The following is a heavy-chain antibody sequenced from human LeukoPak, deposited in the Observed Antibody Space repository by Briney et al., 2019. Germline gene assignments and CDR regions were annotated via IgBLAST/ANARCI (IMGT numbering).Heavy chain of an antibody. V-gene: IGHV5-51*01. CDR2: IYPGDSEI. Sequence: GESLKISCKPSGNRFSDYWIGWVRQMPGKGLEWMAIIYPGDSEIRYSPSFQGQVTISADKSISTVYLQWSRLKASDTAMYYCARRARNSNGYFLYAFDVWGPGTLVTASS. CDR1: GNRFSDYW. D-gene: IGHD3-22*01. CDR3: ARRARNSNGYFLYAFDV. J-gene: IGHJ3*01.